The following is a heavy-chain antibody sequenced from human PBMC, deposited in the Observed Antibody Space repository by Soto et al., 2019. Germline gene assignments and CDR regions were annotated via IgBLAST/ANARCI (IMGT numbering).Heavy chain of an antibody. V-gene: IGHV4-31*03. CDR1: GGSISSGGYY. CDR3: ARESVARTERFDESDWFDP. J-gene: IGHJ5*02. D-gene: IGHD6-6*01. CDR2: INYSGST. Sequence: QVQLQESGPGLVKPSQTLSLTCTVSGGSISSGGYYWSWIRQHPGKGLVWIGYINYSGSTYYNPCLKTGVTISADTSKNQFSLKLSAVTAADTAVYYCARESVARTERFDESDWFDPWGQGILVTVPS.